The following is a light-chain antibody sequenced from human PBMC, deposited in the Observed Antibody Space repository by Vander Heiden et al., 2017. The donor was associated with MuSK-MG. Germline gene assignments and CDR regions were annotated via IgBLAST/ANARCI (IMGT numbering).Light chain of an antibody. V-gene: IGLV3-10*01. Sequence: SYELTQPPSVSVSPGQTARITCSGDALPKKYAYWYQQKSGQAPVLVIYEESKRPSGIPERFPGSSSGTMATLTISGAQVEDEADYYCYSADSSGNHWVFGGGTKLTVL. CDR3: YSADSSGNHWV. CDR1: ALPKKY. J-gene: IGLJ3*02. CDR2: EES.